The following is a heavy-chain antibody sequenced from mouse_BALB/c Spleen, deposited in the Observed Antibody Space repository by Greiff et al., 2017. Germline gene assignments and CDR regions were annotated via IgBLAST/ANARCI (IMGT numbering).Heavy chain of an antibody. Sequence: VKLVESGPGLVAPSQSLSITCTVSGFSLTGYGVNWVRQPPGKGLAWLGMIWGDGSTDYNSALKSRLSISKANSKSQVFLKMNSLQTDDTARYYCARYEWVDWFAYWGQGTLVTVSA. CDR3: ARYEWVDWFAY. CDR2: IWGDGST. D-gene: IGHD1-3*01. V-gene: IGHV2-6-7*01. J-gene: IGHJ3*01. CDR1: GFSLTGYG.